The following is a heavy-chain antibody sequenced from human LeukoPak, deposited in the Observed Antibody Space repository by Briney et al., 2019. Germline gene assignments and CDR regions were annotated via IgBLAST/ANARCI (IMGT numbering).Heavy chain of an antibody. CDR2: ISSSSSYI. D-gene: IGHD3-22*01. J-gene: IGHJ5*02. V-gene: IGHV3-21*01. CDR1: GFTFSSYA. Sequence: GRSLRLSCAASGFTFSSYAMNWVRQAPGKGLEWVSSISSSSSYIYYADSVKGRFTISRDNAKNSLYLQMNSLRAEDTAVYYCARSSSGTFGWFDPWGQGTLVTVSS. CDR3: ARSSSGTFGWFDP.